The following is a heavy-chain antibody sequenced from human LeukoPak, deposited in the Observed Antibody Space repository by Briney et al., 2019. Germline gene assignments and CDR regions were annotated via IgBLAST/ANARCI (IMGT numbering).Heavy chain of an antibody. CDR3: ARHLRGCSYGFDDYYYYMDV. V-gene: IGHV4-59*08. D-gene: IGHD5-18*01. CDR1: GGSISSYY. J-gene: IGHJ6*03. CDR2: IYYSGST. Sequence: SETLSLTCTVSGGSISSYYWSWIRQPPGKGLEWIGYIYYSGSTNYNPSLKSRVTISVDTSKNQFSLKLSSVTAADTAVYYCARHLRGCSYGFDDYYYYMDVWGKGTTVTVSS.